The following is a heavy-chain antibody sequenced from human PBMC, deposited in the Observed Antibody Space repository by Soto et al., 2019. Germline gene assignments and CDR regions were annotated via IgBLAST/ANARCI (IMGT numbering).Heavy chain of an antibody. J-gene: IGHJ6*02. Sequence: GGSLRLSCAASGFTFSSYGMHWVRQAPGKGLEWVAVISYDGSNKYYADSVKGRFTISRDNSKNTLYLQMNSLRAEGTAVYYCAKDWRLSYYYGMDVWGQGTTVTVSS. D-gene: IGHD3-16*02. V-gene: IGHV3-30*18. CDR3: AKDWRLSYYYGMDV. CDR1: GFTFSSYG. CDR2: ISYDGSNK.